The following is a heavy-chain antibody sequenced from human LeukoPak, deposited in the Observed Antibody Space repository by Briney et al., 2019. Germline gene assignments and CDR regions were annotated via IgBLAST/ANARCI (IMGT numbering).Heavy chain of an antibody. CDR2: IIPIFGTA. CDR3: ARDRTTVTTPYYYYMDV. CDR1: GYTFTSYY. D-gene: IGHD4-17*01. J-gene: IGHJ6*03. Sequence: VASVKVSCKASGYTFTSYYMHWVRQAPGQGREWMGGIIPIFGTANCAQKFQGRVTITADKSTSTAYMELSSLRSEDTAVYYCARDRTTVTTPYYYYMDVWGKGTTVTVSS. V-gene: IGHV1-69*06.